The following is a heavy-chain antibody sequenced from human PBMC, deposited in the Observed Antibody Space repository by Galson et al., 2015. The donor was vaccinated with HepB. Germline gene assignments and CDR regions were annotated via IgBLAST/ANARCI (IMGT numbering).Heavy chain of an antibody. J-gene: IGHJ3*02. CDR1: GYTFTSYY. CDR3: AIIGTGGHYDSSGYWGGGDAFDI. CDR2: INPSGGST. D-gene: IGHD3-22*01. Sequence: SVKVSCKASGYTFTSYYMHWVRQAPGQGLEWMGIINPSGGSTSYAQKFQGRVTMTRDTSTSTVYMELSSLRSEDTAVYYCAIIGTGGHYDSSGYWGGGDAFDIWGQGTMVTVSS. V-gene: IGHV1-46*03.